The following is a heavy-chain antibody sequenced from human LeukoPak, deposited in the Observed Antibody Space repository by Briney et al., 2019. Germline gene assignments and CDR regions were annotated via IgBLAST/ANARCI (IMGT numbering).Heavy chain of an antibody. CDR2: IIPILGIA. Sequence: ASVKVSCKASGGTFSSYAISWVRQAPGQGLEWMGGIIPILGIANYAQKFQGRVTITADKSTSTAYMELSSLRSEDTAVYYCARDLALYGSGSSDYYGMDVWGQGTTVTVSS. J-gene: IGHJ6*02. V-gene: IGHV1-69*10. CDR1: GGTFSSYA. CDR3: ARDLALYGSGSSDYYGMDV. D-gene: IGHD3-10*01.